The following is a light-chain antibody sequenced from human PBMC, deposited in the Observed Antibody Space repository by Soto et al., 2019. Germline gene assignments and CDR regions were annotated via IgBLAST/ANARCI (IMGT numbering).Light chain of an antibody. V-gene: IGKV1-39*01. Sequence: DIQMTQSPSSLSASVGDRVTITCRGSQTVYKYLHWYQQRPGKAPELLVSAASSLQRGVPSRFSGSGSGTNFTLTISSLQPEDFATYYCQQGHSTPRTFGPGTKVEIK. CDR1: QTVYKY. CDR3: QQGHSTPRT. J-gene: IGKJ1*01. CDR2: AAS.